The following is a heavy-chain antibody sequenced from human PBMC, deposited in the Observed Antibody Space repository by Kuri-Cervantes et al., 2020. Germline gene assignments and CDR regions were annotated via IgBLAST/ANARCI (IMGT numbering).Heavy chain of an antibody. V-gene: IGHV3-23*01. J-gene: IGHJ4*02. CDR2: ISGSGGST. CDR3: ARDWGSSGWFDY. Sequence: GGSLRLSCAASGFPFNTYAMNRVRQAPGEGLEWVSGISGSGGSTHYADSVKGRFTISRDNSKNTLYLQMNSLRAEDTAVYYCARDWGSSGWFDYWGQGTLVTVSS. D-gene: IGHD6-19*01. CDR1: GFPFNTYA.